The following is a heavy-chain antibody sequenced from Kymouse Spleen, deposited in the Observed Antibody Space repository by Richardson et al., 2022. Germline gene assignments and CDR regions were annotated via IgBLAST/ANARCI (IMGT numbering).Heavy chain of an antibody. D-gene: IGHD2-8*01. CDR3: ARHTNGVCYTFDY. J-gene: IGHJ4*02. Sequence: QLQLQESGPGLVKPSETLSLTCTVSGGSISSSSYYWGWIRQPPGKGLEWIGSIYYSGSTYYNPSLKSRVTISVDTSKNQFSLKLSSVTAADTAVYYCARHTNGVCYTFDYWGQGTLVTVSS. CDR2: IYYSGST. CDR1: GGSISSSSYY. V-gene: IGHV4-39*01.